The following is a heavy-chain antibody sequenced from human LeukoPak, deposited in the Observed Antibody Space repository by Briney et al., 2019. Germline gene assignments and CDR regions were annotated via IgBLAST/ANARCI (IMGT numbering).Heavy chain of an antibody. CDR3: ARGFVVVPAAIIFDY. J-gene: IGHJ4*02. CDR2: INHSGST. Sequence: PSETLSLTCAVYGGSFSGYYWSWIRQPPGKGLEWIGEINHSGSTNYNPSLKSRVTISVDTSKNQFSLKLSSVTAADTAVYYCARGFVVVPAAIIFDYWGREPWSPSPQ. V-gene: IGHV4-34*01. CDR1: GGSFSGYY. D-gene: IGHD2-2*01.